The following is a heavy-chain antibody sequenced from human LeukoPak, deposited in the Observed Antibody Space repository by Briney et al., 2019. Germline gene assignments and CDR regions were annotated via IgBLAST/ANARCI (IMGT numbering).Heavy chain of an antibody. J-gene: IGHJ4*02. CDR2: VSYSGST. D-gene: IGHD1-26*01. Sequence: PSETLSLTCTVSGGSVSSGGSVSSGRYYWSWIRQPPGKGLEWIGYVSYSGSTNYNPSLHSRVTISIDTSKNQFSLKLSSVTAADTAVYFCARDSFYSGSDYWGQGTLVTVPS. CDR1: GGSVSSGGSVSSGRYY. V-gene: IGHV4-61*01. CDR3: ARDSFYSGSDY.